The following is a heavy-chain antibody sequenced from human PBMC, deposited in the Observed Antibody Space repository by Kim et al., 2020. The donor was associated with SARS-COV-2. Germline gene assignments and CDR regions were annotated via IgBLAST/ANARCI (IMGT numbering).Heavy chain of an antibody. CDR2: IYHSGST. V-gene: IGHV4-4*02. D-gene: IGHD5-18*01. CDR1: GGSISSSNW. J-gene: IGHJ3*02. Sequence: SETLSLTCAVSGGSISSSNWWSWVRQPPGKGLEWIGEIYHSGSTNYNPSLKSRVTISVDNSKNQFSLKLSSVTAADTAVYYWARLPELNTAMALFAFDIWGQGTMVTVSS. CDR3: ARLPELNTAMALFAFDI.